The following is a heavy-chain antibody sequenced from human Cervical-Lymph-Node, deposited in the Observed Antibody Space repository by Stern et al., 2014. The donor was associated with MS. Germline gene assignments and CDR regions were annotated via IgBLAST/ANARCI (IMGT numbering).Heavy chain of an antibody. CDR3: ARRSGSYSFDY. J-gene: IGHJ4*02. Sequence: VQLVESGAEVKKPGASVKVSCKPTGYTFTNYGISWVRQAPGQGLEWMGWISTYNGRTTYAQKLQGRLTMTRDTSTSTAYMDLRSLTSDDTAVYYCARRSGSYSFDYWGQGTLVTVSS. V-gene: IGHV1-18*01. CDR2: ISTYNGRT. CDR1: GYTFTNYG. D-gene: IGHD1-26*01.